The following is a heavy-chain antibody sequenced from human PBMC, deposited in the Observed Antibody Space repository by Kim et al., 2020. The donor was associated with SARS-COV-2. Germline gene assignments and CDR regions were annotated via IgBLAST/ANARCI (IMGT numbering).Heavy chain of an antibody. Sequence: PPLKHRITTSVDTSKNQFSLKLSSGTAADTAVYYCASPSGSYYVAFDIWGQGTMVTVSS. CDR3: ASPSGSYYVAFDI. D-gene: IGHD1-26*01. J-gene: IGHJ3*02. V-gene: IGHV4-39*01.